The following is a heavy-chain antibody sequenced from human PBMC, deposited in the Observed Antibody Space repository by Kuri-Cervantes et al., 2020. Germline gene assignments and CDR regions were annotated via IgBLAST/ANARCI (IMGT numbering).Heavy chain of an antibody. CDR1: GFTFRNYG. J-gene: IGHJ4*02. V-gene: IGHV3-69-1*02. D-gene: IGHD6-25*01. CDR2: ISSSSTI. Sequence: GGSLRLSCAASGFTFRNYGMHWVRQAPGKGLEWVSSISSSSTIYYADSVKGRFTISRDNAKNSLYLQMNSLRAEDTAVYYCGRGGGYPSFWGQGTLVTVSS. CDR3: GRGGGYPSF.